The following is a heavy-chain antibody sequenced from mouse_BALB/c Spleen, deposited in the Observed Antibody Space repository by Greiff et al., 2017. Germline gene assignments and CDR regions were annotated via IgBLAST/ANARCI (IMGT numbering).Heavy chain of an antibody. CDR2: ISNGGGST. Sequence: EVQVVESGGGLVQPGGSLKLSCAASGFTFSSYTMSWVRQTPEKRLEWVAYISNGGGSTYYPDTVKGRFTISRDNAKNTLYLQMSSLKSEDTAMYYCARLYYGSSYWYFDVWGAGTTVTVSS. D-gene: IGHD1-1*01. V-gene: IGHV5-12-2*01. CDR3: ARLYYGSSYWYFDV. CDR1: GFTFSSYT. J-gene: IGHJ1*01.